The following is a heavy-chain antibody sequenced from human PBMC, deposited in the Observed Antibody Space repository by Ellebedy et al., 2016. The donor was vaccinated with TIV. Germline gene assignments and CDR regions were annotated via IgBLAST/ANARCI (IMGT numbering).Heavy chain of an antibody. CDR2: IWSDGSDK. D-gene: IGHD2-2*01. CDR3: VRQYCSSTNCYDTLGRRWVYNWFDL. J-gene: IGHJ5*02. Sequence: GGSLRLSCAASGFTFSTYRMHWVRQAPGKGLEWVAVIWSDGSDKYYADSVKGRFTISRDNAKNTLYLQMSSLRAEDTAVYYCVRQYCSSTNCYDTLGRRWVYNWFDLWGQGTLVTVSS. V-gene: IGHV3-33*03. CDR1: GFTFSTYR.